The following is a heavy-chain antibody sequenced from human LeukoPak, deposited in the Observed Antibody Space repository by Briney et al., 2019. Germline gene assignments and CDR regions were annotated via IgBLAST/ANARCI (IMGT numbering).Heavy chain of an antibody. V-gene: IGHV4-61*02. J-gene: IGHJ5*02. CDR2: IYTSGST. D-gene: IGHD6-13*01. CDR3: AREKEQQLENWFDP. Sequence: SQTLSLTCTVSGGSISSGSYYWSWIRQPAGKGLEWIGRIYTSGSTNYNPSHKSRVTISVDTSKNQFSLKLSSVTAADTAVYYCAREKEQQLENWFDPWGQGTLVTVSS. CDR1: GGSISSGSYY.